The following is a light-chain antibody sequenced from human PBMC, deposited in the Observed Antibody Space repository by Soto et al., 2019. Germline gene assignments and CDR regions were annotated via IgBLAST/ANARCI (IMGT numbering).Light chain of an antibody. CDR2: DAS. CDR1: QSINAR. CDR3: QQYNSYPWT. J-gene: IGKJ1*01. V-gene: IGKV1-5*01. Sequence: DIQMTQSPSTLSASVGDTVTVTCRASQSINARLAWHQQKPGKAPKVLIYDASNLESGVPSRFSGSGSGREFTLTISSLQPDDFATYYCQQYNSYPWTFGQGTKVDIK.